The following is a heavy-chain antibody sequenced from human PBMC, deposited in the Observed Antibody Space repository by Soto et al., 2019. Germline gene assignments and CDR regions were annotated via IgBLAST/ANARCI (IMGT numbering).Heavy chain of an antibody. Sequence: VEFLRLSCAGSGFTFGDSYMSWIRQAPGKGMEWLSYISTGSRYPAYADSVKGRLTIHTDQAKRSLYLQMMSLTAEYTAIYYCVRCGVGGVVDPLGQGSIVAVA. CDR3: VRCGVGGVVDP. V-gene: IGHV3-11*06. D-gene: IGHD3-22*01. CDR2: ISTGSRYP. J-gene: IGHJ5*02. CDR1: GFTFGDSY.